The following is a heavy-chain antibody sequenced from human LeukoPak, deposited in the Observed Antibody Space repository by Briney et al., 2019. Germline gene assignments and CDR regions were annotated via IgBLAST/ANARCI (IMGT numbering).Heavy chain of an antibody. J-gene: IGHJ5*02. CDR2: ISGSGGST. V-gene: IGHV3-23*01. CDR3: AKDRYSGSYYAKNWFDP. Sequence: GGSLRLSCAVSGFTFSGYAMSWVRQAPGKGLEWVSTISGSGGSTYYADSVKGRFTISRDNSKNTLYLQMNSLRAEDTAVYYCAKDRYSGSYYAKNWFDPWGQGTLVTVSS. CDR1: GFTFSGYA. D-gene: IGHD1-26*01.